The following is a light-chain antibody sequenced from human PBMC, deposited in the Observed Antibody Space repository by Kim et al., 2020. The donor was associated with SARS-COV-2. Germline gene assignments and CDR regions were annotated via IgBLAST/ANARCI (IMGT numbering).Light chain of an antibody. CDR3: NSRDSNDNVL. CDR2: GKN. V-gene: IGLV3-19*01. Sequence: SSELTQDPAVSVVLGQTVRITCQGDSLRSYYATWYQQKPGQAPIVVMYGKNNRPSGIPDRFSGSSSGNTASLTITGTQAGDEADYYCNSRDSNDNVLFGGGTKVTVL. CDR1: SLRSYY. J-gene: IGLJ2*01.